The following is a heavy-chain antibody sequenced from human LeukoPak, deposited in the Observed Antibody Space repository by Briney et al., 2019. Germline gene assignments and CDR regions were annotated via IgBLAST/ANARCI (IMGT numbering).Heavy chain of an antibody. CDR1: GGSISSYY. Sequence: SETLSLTCTVSGGSISSYYWSWIRQPPGKGLEWIGYIYYSGSTNYNPSLKSRVTISVDTSKNQFSLKLSSVTVADTAVYYCARAGSSGWIFDYWGQGTLVTVSS. V-gene: IGHV4-59*01. J-gene: IGHJ4*02. D-gene: IGHD6-19*01. CDR2: IYYSGST. CDR3: ARAGSSGWIFDY.